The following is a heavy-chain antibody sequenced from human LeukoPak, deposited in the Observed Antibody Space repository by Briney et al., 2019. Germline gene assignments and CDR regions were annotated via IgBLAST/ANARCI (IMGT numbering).Heavy chain of an antibody. CDR2: ISPYNGNT. CDR1: GYTFISYG. V-gene: IGHV1-18*01. CDR3: AKDQEWLRLDLPLPYYFDY. J-gene: IGHJ4*02. D-gene: IGHD5-12*01. Sequence: ASVKVSCKASGYTFISYGLSWVRQAPGQGLEWMGWISPYNGNTNYAQNLQGRVTMTTDTSTSTAYMELRSLRSEDTAIYYCAKDQEWLRLDLPLPYYFDYWGQGTLITVSS.